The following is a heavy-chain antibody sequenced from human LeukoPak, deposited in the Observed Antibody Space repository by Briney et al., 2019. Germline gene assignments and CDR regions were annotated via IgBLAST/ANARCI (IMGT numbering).Heavy chain of an antibody. CDR1: GGSFSGYY. V-gene: IGHV4-34*01. Sequence: SETLSLTCAVYGGSFSGYYWSWIRQPPGKGLEWIGEINHSGSTNYNPSLKSRVIISVDTSKNQFSLKLSSVTAADTAVYYCARVRRSGWYSRGMDVWGQGTTVTVSS. CDR3: ARVRRSGWYSRGMDV. J-gene: IGHJ6*02. CDR2: INHSGST. D-gene: IGHD6-19*01.